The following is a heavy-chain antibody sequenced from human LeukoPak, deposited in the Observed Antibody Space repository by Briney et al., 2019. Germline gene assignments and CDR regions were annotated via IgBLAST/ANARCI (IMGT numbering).Heavy chain of an antibody. J-gene: IGHJ6*02. D-gene: IGHD3-16*01. CDR1: GGSFSGYY. V-gene: IGHV4-4*07. CDR2: IYTSGST. Sequence: PSETLSLTCAVYGGSFSGYYWSWIRQPAGKGLEWIGRIYTSGSTNYNPSLKSRVTMSVDTSKNQFSLKLSSVTAADTAVYYCARDSPLWPPDVWGQGTTVTVSS. CDR3: ARDSPLWPPDV.